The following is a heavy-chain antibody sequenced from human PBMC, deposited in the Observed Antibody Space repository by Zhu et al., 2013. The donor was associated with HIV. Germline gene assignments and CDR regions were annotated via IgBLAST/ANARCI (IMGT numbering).Heavy chain of an antibody. CDR3: ARGGTRGYSYGLDY. V-gene: IGHV1-2*02. J-gene: IGHJ4*02. Sequence: GQGLEWMGWINPNSGGRNYAQKFQGRVTVTRDTSISTAYMELSRLRSDDTAVYYCARGGTRGYSYGLDYWGQGTLVTVSS. CDR2: INPNSGGR. D-gene: IGHD5-18*01.